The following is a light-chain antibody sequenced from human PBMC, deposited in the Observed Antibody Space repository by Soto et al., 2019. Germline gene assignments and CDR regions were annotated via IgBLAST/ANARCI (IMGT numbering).Light chain of an antibody. CDR1: QIVSNNY. Sequence: IVFTPLPCTLSLSPGELATLSVRASQIVSNNYLAWYKQNPGQAPRILIYGESDRATRIPYRFSGSGSGTDFTLTIRRLEDVAVEVCYCQQYGSSGTFGQGTKVDIK. V-gene: IGKV3-20*01. CDR3: QQYGSSGT. CDR2: GES. J-gene: IGKJ1*01.